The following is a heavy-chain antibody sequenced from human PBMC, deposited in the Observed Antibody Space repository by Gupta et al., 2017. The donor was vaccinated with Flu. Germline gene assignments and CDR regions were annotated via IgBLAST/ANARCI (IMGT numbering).Heavy chain of an antibody. Sequence: QVQLVESGGGVVQPGRSLRLYCAASGFGFSSHGMHWVRQAPGKGLEWVAVISFDGTKKHYEDSVKGRFTIARDNSRNTLYLQMDTLRAEDTAVYYCAKEKGGAYYNYFGLDVWGQGTTVTVSS. CDR3: AKEKGGAYYNYFGLDV. D-gene: IGHD1-26*01. CDR1: GFGFSSHG. CDR2: ISFDGTKK. V-gene: IGHV3-30*18. J-gene: IGHJ6*02.